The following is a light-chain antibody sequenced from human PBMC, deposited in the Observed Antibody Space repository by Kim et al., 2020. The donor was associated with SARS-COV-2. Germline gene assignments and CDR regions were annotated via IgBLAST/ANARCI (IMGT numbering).Light chain of an antibody. CDR1: SLISYY. J-gene: IGLJ2*01. CDR2: GKN. Sequence: VAVGHTGRITCQGDSLISYYATLYQQKPGQAPIRVIYGKNNRPSGIPDRFSGTSSGNTASLTITGTQAGDEADYYCNSRDSNDNVVFGGGTQLTVL. CDR3: NSRDSNDNVV. V-gene: IGLV3-19*01.